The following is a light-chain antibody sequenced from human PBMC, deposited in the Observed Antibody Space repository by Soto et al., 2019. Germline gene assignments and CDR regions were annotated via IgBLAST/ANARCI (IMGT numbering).Light chain of an antibody. Sequence: QSALTQPPSASGYPGQSVAISCTGTSSDVSGNNYVSWYQQHPGKAPTLMISEVSKRPSGVPDRFSGSKSRNTASLTVSGLQAEDEADYYCSSFAGNNNLVFGGGTKLTVL. CDR3: SSFAGNNNLV. CDR1: SSDVSGNNY. J-gene: IGLJ2*01. CDR2: EVS. V-gene: IGLV2-8*01.